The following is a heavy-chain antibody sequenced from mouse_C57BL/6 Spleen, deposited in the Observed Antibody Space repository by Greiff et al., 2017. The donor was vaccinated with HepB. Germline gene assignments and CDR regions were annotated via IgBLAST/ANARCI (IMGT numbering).Heavy chain of an antibody. CDR2: ISSGSSTI. D-gene: IGHD1-1*01. J-gene: IGHJ3*01. V-gene: IGHV5-17*01. CDR3: ARPLTTVVAPFAY. CDR1: GFTFSDYG. Sequence: EVQLQESGGGLVKPGGSLKLSCAASGFTFSDYGMHWVRQAPEKGLEWVAYISSGSSTIYYADTVKGRFTISRDNAKNTLFLQMTSLRSEDTAMYYCARPLTTVVAPFAYWGQGTLVTVSA.